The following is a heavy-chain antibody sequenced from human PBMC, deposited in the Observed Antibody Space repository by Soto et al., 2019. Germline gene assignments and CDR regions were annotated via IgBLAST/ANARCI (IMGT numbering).Heavy chain of an antibody. CDR1: GGTFSSYA. CDR2: IIPIFGTA. Sequence: SVKVSCKASGGTFSSYAISWVRQAPGQGLEWMGGIIPIFGTANYAQKFQGGVTITADESTSTAYMELSSLRSEDTAVYYCAKVLQRITILWGLWTFDPWCQGTLVTVSS. CDR3: AKVLQRITILWGLWTFDP. D-gene: IGHD3-10*01. J-gene: IGHJ5*02. V-gene: IGHV1-69*13.